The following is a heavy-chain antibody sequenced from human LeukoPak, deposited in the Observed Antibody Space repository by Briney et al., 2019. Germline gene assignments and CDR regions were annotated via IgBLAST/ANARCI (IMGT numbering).Heavy chain of an antibody. CDR3: ARKDEGLSFDP. D-gene: IGHD2-15*01. V-gene: IGHV4-34*01. J-gene: IGHJ5*02. CDR1: GGSFSGYY. CDR2: INHSGST. Sequence: PSETLSLTCAVYGGSFSGYYWSWIRQPPGKGLEWIGEINHSGSTNYNPSLKSRVTISVDTSKNQFSLKLSSVTAADTAVYYCARKDEGLSFDPWGQGTLVTVSS.